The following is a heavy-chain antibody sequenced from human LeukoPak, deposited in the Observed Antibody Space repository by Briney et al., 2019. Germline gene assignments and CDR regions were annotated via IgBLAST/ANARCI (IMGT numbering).Heavy chain of an antibody. D-gene: IGHD3-10*01. V-gene: IGHV3-7*01. CDR1: GFTFRSYW. CDR3: TREGAGGFDY. J-gene: IGHJ4*02. Sequence: PGGSLRVSCAASGFTFRSYWMSWVRQAPGKGLEWVANIKQDGSEKSYVDSVKGRFTISRDNAKNSLYLQMNSRRAEDTAVYYCTREGAGGFDYWGQGTLVTVSS. CDR2: IKQDGSEK.